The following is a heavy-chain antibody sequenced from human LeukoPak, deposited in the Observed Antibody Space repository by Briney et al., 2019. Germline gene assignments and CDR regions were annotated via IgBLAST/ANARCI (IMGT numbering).Heavy chain of an antibody. D-gene: IGHD4-17*01. CDR2: ISGNVGSA. CDR3: AKDLPTVNTWIYFDY. J-gene: IGHJ4*02. Sequence: GGSLRLSCAASGFTFSTYALSWVRQAPGKGREWVSSISGNVGSAYYTDSVKGRFTISRDNSKHTLYLQMNSLRAEDTAVYYCAKDLPTVNTWIYFDYWGQGTLVTVSS. CDR1: GFTFSTYA. V-gene: IGHV3-23*01.